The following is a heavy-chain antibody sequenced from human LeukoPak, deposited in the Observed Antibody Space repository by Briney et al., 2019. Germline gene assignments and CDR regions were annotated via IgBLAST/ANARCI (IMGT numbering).Heavy chain of an antibody. CDR3: AIQGNTWFYFDS. V-gene: IGHV1-24*01. Sequence: ASVKVSCKVSGYTLTELSMHWVRQAPGKGLEWMGGFDPEDGETIYAQKFQGRVTMTEDTSTDTAYMELSSLRSEDTAVYYCAIQGNTWFYFDSWGQGTLVAVSS. CDR2: FDPEDGET. D-gene: IGHD6-13*01. CDR1: GYTLTELS. J-gene: IGHJ4*02.